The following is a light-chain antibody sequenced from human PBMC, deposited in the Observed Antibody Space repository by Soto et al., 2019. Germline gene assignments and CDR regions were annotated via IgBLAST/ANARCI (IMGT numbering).Light chain of an antibody. V-gene: IGKV3-11*01. CDR3: QQADTFPIT. CDR2: DAS. J-gene: IGKJ1*01. CDR1: QSVSSY. Sequence: EIVLTQSPATLSLSPGERATLSCRARQSVSSYLAWYQQKPGQAPRLLIYDASNRSTGIPARFSGSGFGTDFTLTISSLQPEDSAIYYCQQADTFPITFGQVTKVAIK.